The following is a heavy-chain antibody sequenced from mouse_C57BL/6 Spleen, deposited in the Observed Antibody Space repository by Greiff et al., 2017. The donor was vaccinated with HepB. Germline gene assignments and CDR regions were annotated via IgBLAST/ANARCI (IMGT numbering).Heavy chain of an antibody. CDR2: ISSGSSTI. CDR3: ARVSYYYGSSYFDY. Sequence: EVMLVESGGGLVKPGGSLKLYCAASGFTFSDYGMHWVRQAPEKGLEWVAYISSGSSTIYYADTVKGRFTISRDNAKNTLFLQMTSLRSEDTAMYYCARVSYYYGSSYFDYWGQGTTLTVSS. CDR1: GFTFSDYG. D-gene: IGHD1-1*01. J-gene: IGHJ2*01. V-gene: IGHV5-17*01.